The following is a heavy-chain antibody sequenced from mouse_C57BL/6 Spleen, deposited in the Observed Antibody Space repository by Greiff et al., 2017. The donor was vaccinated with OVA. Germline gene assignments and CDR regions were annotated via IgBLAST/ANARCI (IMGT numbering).Heavy chain of an antibody. Sequence: EVQLQQSGAELVRPGASVKLCCTASGFNIKDDYMHWVKQRPEQGLEWIGWIDPENGDTEYASKFQGKATITADTSSNTAYLQLSSLTSEDTAVYYCTTWTAQATDYWGQGTTLTVSS. CDR3: TTWTAQATDY. D-gene: IGHD3-2*02. CDR2: IDPENGDT. CDR1: GFNIKDDY. V-gene: IGHV14-4*01. J-gene: IGHJ2*01.